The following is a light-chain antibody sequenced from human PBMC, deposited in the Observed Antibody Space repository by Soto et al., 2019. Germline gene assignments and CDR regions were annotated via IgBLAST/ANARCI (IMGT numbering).Light chain of an antibody. CDR1: QSVRRN. Sequence: IVLTQSPGTLSLSPGERATLSCRASQSVRRNLAWYQQKPGQAPRLLIYGGSTRATGIPARFSGSGSGSEFTLTISSLQSEDFAVYYCQQYNDRPQTFGQGTKVDIK. CDR2: GGS. CDR3: QQYNDRPQT. J-gene: IGKJ1*01. V-gene: IGKV3-15*01.